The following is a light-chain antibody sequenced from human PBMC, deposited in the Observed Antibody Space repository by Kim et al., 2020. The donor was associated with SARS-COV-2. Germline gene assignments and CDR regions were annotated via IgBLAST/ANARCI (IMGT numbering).Light chain of an antibody. Sequence: QPVLTQSPSASASLGASVKLTCTLSSGHSSYAIAWHQQRPEKGPRYLMIINSDGSHTKGDGIPDRFSGSSSGAERSLTISSLQADDEADYYCQTWHTGIWVFGGGTQLTVL. CDR1: SGHSSYA. J-gene: IGLJ3*02. V-gene: IGLV4-69*01. CDR3: QTWHTGIWV. CDR2: INSDGSH.